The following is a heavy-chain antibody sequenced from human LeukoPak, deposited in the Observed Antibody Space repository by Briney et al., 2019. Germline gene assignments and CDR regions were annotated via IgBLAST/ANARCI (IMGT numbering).Heavy chain of an antibody. V-gene: IGHV1-2*02. CDR2: INPNSGGT. J-gene: IGHJ6*02. D-gene: IGHD3-3*01. CDR3: ARGDDFWSGSPYYYYGMDV. CDR1: GYTFTGYY. Sequence: GASVKVSCKASGYTFTGYYMHWVRQAPGQGLEWMGWINPNSGGTNYAQKFQGRVTMTRDTSISTAYMELSRLRSDDTAVYYCARGDDFWSGSPYYYYGMDVWGQGTTVTVSS.